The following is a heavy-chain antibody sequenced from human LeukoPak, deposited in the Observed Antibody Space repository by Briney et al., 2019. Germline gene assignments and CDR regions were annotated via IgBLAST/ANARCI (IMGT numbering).Heavy chain of an antibody. D-gene: IGHD3-16*01. CDR1: GFTFNRCW. CDR2: ISGSGGST. V-gene: IGHV3-23*01. Sequence: GGSLRLSCVVSGFTFNRCWMNWVRQAPGKGLEWVSAISGSGGSTYYADSVKGRFTISRDNSKNTLYLQMNSLRAEDTAVYYCAKLGSLGGPWGQGTLVTVSS. CDR3: AKLGSLGGP. J-gene: IGHJ5*02.